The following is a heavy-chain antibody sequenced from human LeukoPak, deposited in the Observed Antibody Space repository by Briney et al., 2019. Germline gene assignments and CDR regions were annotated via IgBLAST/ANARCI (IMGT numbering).Heavy chain of an antibody. CDR1: GFNFNIYA. V-gene: IGHV3-23*01. D-gene: IGHD5-12*01. Sequence: GESLRLSCTASGFNFNIYAMTWVRQAPGKGLEWVSVISGSGGRTYYRDSVMGRFTIFRDNSKNTLYLRMNSLKAEDTAVYYCANGARGYDYGFDYWGQGTLVTVSS. CDR2: ISGSGGRT. CDR3: ANGARGYDYGFDY. J-gene: IGHJ4*02.